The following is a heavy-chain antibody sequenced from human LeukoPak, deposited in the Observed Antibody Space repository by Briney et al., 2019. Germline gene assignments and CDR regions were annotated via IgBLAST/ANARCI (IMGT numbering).Heavy chain of an antibody. Sequence: ASVKVSCKASGYTFTSYGISWVRQAPGQGLEWMGWISAYNGNTNYAQKLQGRVTMTTDTSTSTAYMELSSLRSEDTAVYYCATSGWYPHAFDIWGQGTMVTVSS. V-gene: IGHV1-18*01. D-gene: IGHD6-19*01. J-gene: IGHJ3*02. CDR3: ATSGWYPHAFDI. CDR2: ISAYNGNT. CDR1: GYTFTSYG.